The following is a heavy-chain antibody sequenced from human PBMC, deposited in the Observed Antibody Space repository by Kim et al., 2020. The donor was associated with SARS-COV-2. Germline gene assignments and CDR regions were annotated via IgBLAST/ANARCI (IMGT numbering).Heavy chain of an antibody. CDR1: GFTFGDYG. CDR3: TKESYSWKLFHY. V-gene: IGHV3-49*03. CDR2: IRNKAYGGTT. J-gene: IGHJ4*02. D-gene: IGHD1-20*01. Sequence: GGSLRLSCTASGFTFGDYGMSWFRQAPGKGLEWVGFIRNKAYGGTTEYAASVKGRFTISRDDSTSIAYLQMNSLKTEDTAVYYCTKESYSWKLFHYWGQGTLVTVSS.